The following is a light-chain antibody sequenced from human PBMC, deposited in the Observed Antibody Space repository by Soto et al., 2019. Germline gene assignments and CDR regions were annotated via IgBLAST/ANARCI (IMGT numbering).Light chain of an antibody. CDR2: EVR. J-gene: IGLJ2*01. V-gene: IGLV2-14*01. CDR3: SSFTTSSTLVV. CDR1: SSDVGGYNY. Sequence: QSALTQPASVSGSPGQSITISCTGTSSDVGGYNYVSWYQQHPGKAPKLLIYEVRHRPSGISNRFSGSKSGNTASLTISGLQTEDEADYYCSSFTTSSTLVVFGGGTKLTVL.